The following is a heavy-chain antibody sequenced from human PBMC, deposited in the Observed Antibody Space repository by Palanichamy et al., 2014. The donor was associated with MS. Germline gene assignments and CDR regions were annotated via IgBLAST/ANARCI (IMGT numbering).Heavy chain of an antibody. CDR3: ARDLGDSGYDSFDY. Sequence: QVQLQQWGAGLLKPSETLSLTCTVSGGSISSGDYYWSWIRQPPGKGLEWIGYIYYSGSTYYNPSLKSRVTISVDTSKNQFSLKLSSVTAADTAVYYCARDLGDSGYDSFDYWGQGTLVTVSS. J-gene: IGHJ4*02. D-gene: IGHD5-12*01. CDR2: IYYSGST. V-gene: IGHV4-30-4*01. CDR1: GGSISSGDYY.